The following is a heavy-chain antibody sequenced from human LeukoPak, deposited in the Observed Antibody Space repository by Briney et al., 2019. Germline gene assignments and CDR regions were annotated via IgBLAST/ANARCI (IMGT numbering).Heavy chain of an antibody. V-gene: IGHV3-23*01. Sequence: GGSLRLSCAASGFTFSSYAVTWVRQAPGKGLEWVSAISGSGGSTYYADSLKGRFTISRDTSENTLYLQMNSLRAEDTAVYYCAKTIGDWGRYYFDYWGQGTLATVSS. D-gene: IGHD7-27*01. J-gene: IGHJ4*02. CDR3: AKTIGDWGRYYFDY. CDR2: ISGSGGST. CDR1: GFTFSSYA.